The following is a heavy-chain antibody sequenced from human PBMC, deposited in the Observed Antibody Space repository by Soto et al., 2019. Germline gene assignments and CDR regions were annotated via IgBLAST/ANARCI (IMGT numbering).Heavy chain of an antibody. CDR2: IYWDDDK. J-gene: IGHJ5*02. CDR3: AHSRTDYYDTSRPSNWFDP. Sequence: QITLKESGPTLVKPTQTLTLTCTFSGFSLSTSGVGVGWIRQPPGKALEWLALIYWDDDKRYSPSLKSRLTITKDTSKNQVVLTMTNMDPVDTATYYCAHSRTDYYDTSRPSNWFDPWGQGTLVTVSS. D-gene: IGHD3-22*01. CDR1: GFSLSTSGVG. V-gene: IGHV2-5*02.